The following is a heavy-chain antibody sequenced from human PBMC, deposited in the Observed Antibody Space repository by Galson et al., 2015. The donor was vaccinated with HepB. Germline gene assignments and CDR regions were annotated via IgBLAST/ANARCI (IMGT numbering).Heavy chain of an antibody. V-gene: IGHV3-21*01. Sequence: SLRLSCAASGFTFSSYSMNWVRQAPGKGLEWVSSISSSSSYIYYADSVKGRFTISRDNAKNSLYLQMNSLRAEDTAVYYCARAGGSFTMIVVVTSRYFDLWGRGTLVTVSS. CDR2: ISSSSSYI. J-gene: IGHJ2*01. D-gene: IGHD3-22*01. CDR1: GFTFSSYS. CDR3: ARAGGSFTMIVVVTSRYFDL.